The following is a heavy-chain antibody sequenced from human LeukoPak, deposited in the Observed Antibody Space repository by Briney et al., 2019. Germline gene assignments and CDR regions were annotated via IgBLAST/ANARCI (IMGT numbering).Heavy chain of an antibody. V-gene: IGHV1-8*02. D-gene: IGHD5-18*01. CDR2: MNPNSGDT. CDR1: GSTFSSYD. J-gene: IGHJ4*02. CDR3: ARDDPDTAMVLTDY. Sequence: ASVKVPCKASGSTFSSYDINWVRQATGQGLEWMGWMNPNSGDTGYTPRFQGRVTMTRDTSISTAYMELSSLRSEDTAVYYCARDDPDTAMVLTDYWGQGTLVTVSS.